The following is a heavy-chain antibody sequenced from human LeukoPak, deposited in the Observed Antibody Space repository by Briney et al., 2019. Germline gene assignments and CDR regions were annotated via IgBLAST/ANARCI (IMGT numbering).Heavy chain of an antibody. CDR3: ARGVINRSDP. CDR1: GGSISGYH. V-gene: IGHV4-4*07. Sequence: SETLSLTCTVSGGSISGYHWSWIRQPAGKGLEWIGRIYASGSTNYNPSLKSRVTMSVDTSKNQFSLKLRSVTAADTAVYYCARGVINRSDPWGQGTLVTVSS. J-gene: IGHJ5*02. CDR2: IYASGST. D-gene: IGHD3-10*01.